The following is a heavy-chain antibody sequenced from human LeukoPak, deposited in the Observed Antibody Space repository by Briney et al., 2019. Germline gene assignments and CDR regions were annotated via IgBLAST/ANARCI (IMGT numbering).Heavy chain of an antibody. CDR1: GGSISSGSYY. J-gene: IGHJ4*02. D-gene: IGHD2-15*01. CDR3: ARATLVRSVVATTGLDY. V-gene: IGHV4-61*02. CDR2: IYTSGST. Sequence: SETLSLTCTVSGGSISSGSYYWSWIRQPAGKGLEWIGRIYTSGSTNYNPSLKSRVTISVDRSKNQFSLKLSSVTAADTAVYYCARATLVRSVVATTGLDYWGQGTLVTVSS.